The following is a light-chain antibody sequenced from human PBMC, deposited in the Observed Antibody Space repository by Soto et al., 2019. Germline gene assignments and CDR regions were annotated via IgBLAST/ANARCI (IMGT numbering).Light chain of an antibody. CDR1: QGIGSY. CDR2: AAS. V-gene: IGKV1-9*01. CDR3: QQLGTYPLT. J-gene: IGKJ5*01. Sequence: LLTQSPSSLSASVGDRVTITCRASQGIGSYLAWYQQEPGKAPKLLIYAASTLQPGVPSRFSGSGSGTDFTLTISSLQPEDFATYYCQQLGTYPLTFGQGTRLEIK.